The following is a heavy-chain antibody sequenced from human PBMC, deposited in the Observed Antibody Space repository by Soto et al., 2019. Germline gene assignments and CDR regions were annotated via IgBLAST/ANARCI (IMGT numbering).Heavy chain of an antibody. J-gene: IGHJ4*02. V-gene: IGHV3-15*01. CDR1: GFTFRNAW. Sequence: EVQLVESGGGLVKPGGSLTLSCTASGFTFRNAWMSWVRQAPGKGLEWVGRIKREADGGTADYAAPVKGRVTISRDDSKNTLFLQMSSLKTEDTAVYFCTTRLYYSDSSGHPRDFDYWCQGTLVTVSS. CDR2: IKREADGGTA. CDR3: TTRLYYSDSSGHPRDFDY. D-gene: IGHD3-22*01.